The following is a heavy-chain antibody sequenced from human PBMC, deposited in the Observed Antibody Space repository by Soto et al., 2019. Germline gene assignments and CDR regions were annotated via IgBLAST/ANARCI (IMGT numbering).Heavy chain of an antibody. D-gene: IGHD6-19*01. V-gene: IGHV1-18*01. CDR3: ARDLGIIAVAASGWFDP. Sequence: ASVKVSCKASGYTFTSYGISWVRQAPGQGLEWMGWISAYNGNTNYAQKLQGRVTMTTDTSTSTAYMELRSLRSDDTAVYYCARDLGIIAVAASGWFDPWGQGTLDTVSS. CDR2: ISAYNGNT. CDR1: GYTFTSYG. J-gene: IGHJ5*02.